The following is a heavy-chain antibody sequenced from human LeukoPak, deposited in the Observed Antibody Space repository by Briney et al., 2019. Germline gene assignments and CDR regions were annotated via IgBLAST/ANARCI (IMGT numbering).Heavy chain of an antibody. V-gene: IGHV1-8*01. Sequence: ASVKVSCKASGYTFTSYDVNWVRQATGQGLEWMGWMNPSSGNTGYAQKFQGRVTMTRNTSITTVYMELSSVRSEDTAVYYCARGAYYGSGSYYSAFDIWGQGTMVTVSS. CDR1: GYTFTSYD. D-gene: IGHD3-10*01. CDR2: MNPSSGNT. CDR3: ARGAYYGSGSYYSAFDI. J-gene: IGHJ3*02.